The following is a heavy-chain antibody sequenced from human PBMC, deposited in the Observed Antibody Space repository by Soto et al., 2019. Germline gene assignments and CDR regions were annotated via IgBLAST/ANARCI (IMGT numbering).Heavy chain of an antibody. CDR1: GCSISSGGYY. D-gene: IGHD2-15*01. Sequence: SETLSLTCTVSGCSISSGGYYWSWIRQHPGKGLEWIGYIYYSGSTYYNPSLKSRVTISVDTSKNQFSLKLSSVTAADTAVYYCARERGYCSGGSCYWFDYWGQGTLVTVSS. CDR3: ARERGYCSGGSCYWFDY. V-gene: IGHV4-31*03. CDR2: IYYSGST. J-gene: IGHJ4*02.